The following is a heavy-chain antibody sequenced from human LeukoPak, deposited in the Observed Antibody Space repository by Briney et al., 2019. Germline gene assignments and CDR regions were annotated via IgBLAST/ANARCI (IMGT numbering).Heavy chain of an antibody. J-gene: IGHJ5*02. Sequence: SETLSLTCTVSGGSISSYYWSWIRQPPGKGLEWIGYIYYSGSTNYNPSLKSRVTISVDTSKNQFSLKLSSVTAADTAVYYCARGRNYYDSSGYYYGSWFDPWGQGTLVTVSS. D-gene: IGHD3-22*01. V-gene: IGHV4-59*08. CDR1: GGSISSYY. CDR2: IYYSGST. CDR3: ARGRNYYDSSGYYYGSWFDP.